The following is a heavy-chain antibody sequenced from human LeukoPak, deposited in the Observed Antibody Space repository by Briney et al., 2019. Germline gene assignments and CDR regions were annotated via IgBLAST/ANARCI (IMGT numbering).Heavy chain of an antibody. CDR2: ISSSRSYK. CDR1: GFTFSTYD. V-gene: IGHV3-21*04. Sequence: IPGGSLRLSCAATGFTFSTYDMNWVRQAPGKGLEWVSSISSSRSYKYYADSVRGRFTISRDNSKNTLYLQMNSLRAEDTAVYYCAKLNLEFSAVLWFGGFDPWGQGTLVTVSS. J-gene: IGHJ5*02. D-gene: IGHD3-10*01. CDR3: AKLNLEFSAVLWFGGFDP.